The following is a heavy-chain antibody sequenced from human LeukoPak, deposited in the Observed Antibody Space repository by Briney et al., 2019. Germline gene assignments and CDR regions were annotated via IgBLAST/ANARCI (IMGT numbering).Heavy chain of an antibody. Sequence: GGSLRLSCAASGFTFSSYSMNWVRQAPGKGLEWVSGISWNSGSIGYADSVKGRFTISRDNAKNSLYLQMNSLRAEDTALYYCAKGVALAVAAHFDYWGQGTLVTVSS. J-gene: IGHJ4*02. D-gene: IGHD6-19*01. CDR2: ISWNSGSI. CDR3: AKGVALAVAAHFDY. CDR1: GFTFSSYS. V-gene: IGHV3-9*01.